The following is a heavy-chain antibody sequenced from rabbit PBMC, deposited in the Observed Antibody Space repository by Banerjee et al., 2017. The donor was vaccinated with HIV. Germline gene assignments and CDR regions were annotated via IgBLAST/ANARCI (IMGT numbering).Heavy chain of an antibody. V-gene: IGHV1S40*01. Sequence: QSLEESGGDLVKPGASLTLTCTASGLDFSSSYWICWVRQAPGKGLVLIACIYAGSSGSTQYANWAKGRFTISKASWTSVTLQMTSLTAADTASYFCASDLAGVTGWNFGLWGPGTLVTVS. J-gene: IGHJ4*01. CDR3: ASDLAGVTGWNFGL. CDR1: GLDFSSSYW. CDR2: IYAGSSGST. D-gene: IGHD4-1*01.